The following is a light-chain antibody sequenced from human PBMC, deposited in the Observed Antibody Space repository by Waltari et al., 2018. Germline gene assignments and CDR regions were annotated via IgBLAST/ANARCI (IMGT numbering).Light chain of an antibody. J-gene: IGKJ4*01. CDR1: QSDGTY. CDR2: YAS. V-gene: IGKV3-11*01. Sequence: ELVLTQSSDILSFCPGERATLSRRASQSDGTYLAWYQQRPGQSPRLLIYYASYRATGIPARFSGSGSETDFTLTISSLQPEDFAVYYCQQRRNWPLTFGGGTRVQI. CDR3: QQRRNWPLT.